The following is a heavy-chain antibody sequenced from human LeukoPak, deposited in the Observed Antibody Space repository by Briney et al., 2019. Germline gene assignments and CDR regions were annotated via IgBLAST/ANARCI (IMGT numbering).Heavy chain of an antibody. CDR1: GFTFSSYS. V-gene: IGHV3-48*01. CDR3: ARDLSANGYDGLDY. J-gene: IGHJ4*02. D-gene: IGHD5-12*01. Sequence: GGSLRLSCAASGFTFSSYSMNWVRQAPGKGLEWVSYISSSSSTIYYADSVKGRFTISRDNAKNSLYLQMNSLRAEDTAVYYCARDLSANGYDGLDYWGQGTLVTVSS. CDR2: ISSSSSTI.